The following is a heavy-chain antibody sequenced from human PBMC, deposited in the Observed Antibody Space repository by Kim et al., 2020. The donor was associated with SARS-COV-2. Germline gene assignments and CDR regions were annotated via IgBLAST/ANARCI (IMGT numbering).Heavy chain of an antibody. CDR3: ARDSDIVVVPETYYYYGMDV. CDR1: GFTFSSYS. D-gene: IGHD2-2*01. J-gene: IGHJ6*02. CDR2: ISSSSSYI. Sequence: GGSLRLSCAASGFTFSSYSMNWVRQAPGKGLEWVSSISSSSSYIYYADSVKGRFTISRDNAKNSLYLQMNSLRAEDTAVYYCARDSDIVVVPETYYYYGMDVWGQGTTVTVSS. V-gene: IGHV3-21*01.